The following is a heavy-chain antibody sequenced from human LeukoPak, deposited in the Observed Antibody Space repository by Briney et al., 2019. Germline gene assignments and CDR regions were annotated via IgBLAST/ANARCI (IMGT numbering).Heavy chain of an antibody. CDR2: INHSGST. J-gene: IGHJ5*02. CDR3: ARDSGYSSSSQYNWFDP. V-gene: IGHV4-34*01. CDR1: GGSFSGYY. D-gene: IGHD6-6*01. Sequence: SETLSLTCAVYGGSFSGYYWSWIRQPPGKGLEWIGEINHSGSTNYNPSLKSRVTISVDTSKNQFSLKLSSVTAADTAVYYCARDSGYSSSSQYNWFDPRGQGALVTVSS.